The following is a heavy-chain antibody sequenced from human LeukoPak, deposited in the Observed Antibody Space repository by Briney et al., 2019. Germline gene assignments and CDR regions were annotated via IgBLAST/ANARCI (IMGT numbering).Heavy chain of an antibody. V-gene: IGHV3-30*04. D-gene: IGHD1-26*01. CDR1: GFTFSSYA. J-gene: IGHJ4*02. CDR3: ARATVGATSSSARY. CDR2: ISYDGRNK. Sequence: GGSLRRSCAASGFTFSSYAMHWVRQAPGKGLEWVAVISYDGRNKYYADSVKGRFTISRDNSKNKLYLQMNSLRAEDTAVYYCARATVGATSSSARYWGQGTLVTVSS.